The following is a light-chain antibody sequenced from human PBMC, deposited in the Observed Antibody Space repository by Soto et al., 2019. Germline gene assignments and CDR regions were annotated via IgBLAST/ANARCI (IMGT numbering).Light chain of an antibody. CDR2: AAT. CDR3: QQSYTTPHT. V-gene: IGKV1-39*01. CDR1: QSISIY. J-gene: IGKJ1*01. Sequence: DIQMTQSPSSLSASIGDRVTITCPPSQSISIYLYWYQQKPGKAPRLLIYAATNLQSGVPSRVSGGGSGADFTLTVSSLQPEDLATYYCQQSYTTPHTFGQGTKVDIK.